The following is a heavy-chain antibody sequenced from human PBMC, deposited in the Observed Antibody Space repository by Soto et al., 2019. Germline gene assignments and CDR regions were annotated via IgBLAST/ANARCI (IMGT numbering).Heavy chain of an antibody. J-gene: IGHJ3*02. CDR3: ARLYYGSNAFDI. CDR2: IYPGDSDT. D-gene: IGHD3-10*01. CDR1: GESFTSYW. Sequence: VASVKISCSGSGESFTSYWIGWVSQMPWKGLEWMGIIYPGDSDTRYSPSFQGQVTISADKSISTAYLQWSSLKASDTAMYYCARLYYGSNAFDIWGQGTMVTVSS. V-gene: IGHV5-51*01.